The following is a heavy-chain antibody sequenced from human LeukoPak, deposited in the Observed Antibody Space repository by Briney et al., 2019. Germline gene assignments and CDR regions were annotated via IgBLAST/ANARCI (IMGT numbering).Heavy chain of an antibody. CDR2: IYHSGRT. V-gene: IGHV4-38-2*02. CDR3: ARVRYSSDWYLTFFDY. J-gene: IGHJ4*02. CDR1: GYSISSGYY. Sequence: SETLSLTCTVSGYSISSGYYWGWIRQPPGKGLEWIGSIYHSGRTYYNPSLKSRVNISVDTSKNQLSLKLSSVTAADTAVYYCARVRYSSDWYLTFFDYWGQGTLVTVSS. D-gene: IGHD6-19*01.